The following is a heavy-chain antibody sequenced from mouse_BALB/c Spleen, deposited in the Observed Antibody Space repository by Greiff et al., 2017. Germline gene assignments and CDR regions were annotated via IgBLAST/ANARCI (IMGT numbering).Heavy chain of an antibody. V-gene: IGHV5-6-3*01. Sequence: EVQLVQSGGGLVQPAGSLTLSCAASGFTFSSYGMSWVRQPPGKSLELVATINSNGGSTYYPASVKGRFTISRDNAKNTLYLQMSSLKSEDTAMYYCARGVSYFDYWGQGTTLTVSA. CDR1: GFTFSSYG. CDR3: ARGVSYFDY. J-gene: IGHJ2*01. CDR2: INSNGGST. D-gene: IGHD6-2*01.